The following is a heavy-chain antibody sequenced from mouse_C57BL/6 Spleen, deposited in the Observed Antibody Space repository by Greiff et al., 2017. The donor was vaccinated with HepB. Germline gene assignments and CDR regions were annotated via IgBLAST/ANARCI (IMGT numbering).Heavy chain of an antibody. Sequence: QLQQPGAELVRPGSSVKLSCKASGYTFTSYWMHWVKQRPIQGLEWIGNIDPSDSETHYNQKFKDKATLTVDKSSSTAYMQLSSLTSEDSAVYYCARRVRSFYAMDYWGQGTSVTVSS. J-gene: IGHJ4*01. CDR2: IDPSDSET. CDR1: GYTFTSYW. CDR3: ARRVRSFYAMDY. D-gene: IGHD1-1*01. V-gene: IGHV1-52*01.